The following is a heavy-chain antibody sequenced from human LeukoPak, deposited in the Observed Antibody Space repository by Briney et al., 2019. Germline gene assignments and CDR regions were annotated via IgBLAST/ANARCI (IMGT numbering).Heavy chain of an antibody. Sequence: GGSLRLSCAASGFTFSSYAMSWVRQAPGKGLEWVSAISGSGGSTYYADSVKGRFTISRDNSKNTLYLQMNSLRAEDTAVYYCARYPRDPGIAVPLDYWGQGTLVTVSS. CDR1: GFTFSSYA. J-gene: IGHJ4*02. CDR3: ARYPRDPGIAVPLDY. CDR2: ISGSGGST. V-gene: IGHV3-23*01. D-gene: IGHD6-19*01.